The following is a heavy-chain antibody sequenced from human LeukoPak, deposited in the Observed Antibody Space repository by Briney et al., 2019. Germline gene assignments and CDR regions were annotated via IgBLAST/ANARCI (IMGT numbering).Heavy chain of an antibody. Sequence: GGSLRLSCAASGFTFSSYSMNWVRQAPGKGLEWISYISSSSRTIYYTGSVKGRFTISRDNAKNSLYLQMNSLRDDDTAVYYCARDFYGDYGFDFWGPGTLVTVSS. J-gene: IGHJ4*02. D-gene: IGHD4-17*01. CDR1: GFTFSSYS. CDR3: ARDFYGDYGFDF. CDR2: ISSSSRTI. V-gene: IGHV3-48*02.